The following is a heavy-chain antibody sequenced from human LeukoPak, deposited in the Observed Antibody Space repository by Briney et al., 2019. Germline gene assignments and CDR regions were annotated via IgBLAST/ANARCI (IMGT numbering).Heavy chain of an antibody. D-gene: IGHD2-15*01. CDR2: IKGDGSET. J-gene: IGHJ4*02. CDR1: GFNFSKEW. CDR3: ARGWSVFDY. V-gene: IGHV3-7*04. Sequence: PGGSLRLSCEASGFNFSKEWMTWGRQSPGKGLEWVANIKGDGSETYYLDSVKGRFTISRDNAKNSLYLQMNSVRAEDTALYYCARGWSVFDYWGQGTLVTVSS.